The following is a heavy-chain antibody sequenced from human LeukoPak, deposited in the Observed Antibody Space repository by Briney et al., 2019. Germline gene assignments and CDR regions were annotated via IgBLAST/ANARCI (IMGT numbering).Heavy chain of an antibody. CDR2: ISYDGSNK. D-gene: IGHD1-14*01. CDR1: GFTFSSYG. CDR3: AKGPELSY. Sequence: GRSLRLSCAASGFTFSSYGMHWVRQAPGKGLEWVAVISYDGSNKYYADSVKGRFTISRDNSKNTLYLQVNSLRAEDTAVYYCAKGPELSYWGQGTLVTVSS. V-gene: IGHV3-30*18. J-gene: IGHJ4*02.